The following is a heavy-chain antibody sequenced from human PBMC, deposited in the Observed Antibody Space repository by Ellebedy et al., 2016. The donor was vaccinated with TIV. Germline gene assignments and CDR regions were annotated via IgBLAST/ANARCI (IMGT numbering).Heavy chain of an antibody. J-gene: IGHJ4*02. CDR1: GFSFSTYS. V-gene: IGHV3-21*01. D-gene: IGHD1-1*01. CDR2: ITSSSSYI. CDR3: ARDQATYY. Sequence: GGSLRLSXAASGFSFSTYSMKWVRQAPGKGLEWVSSITSSSSYIFYADSVKGRFTISRDNARKSLYLQMNSLRAEDTAVYYCARDQATYYWGQGTLVTVSS.